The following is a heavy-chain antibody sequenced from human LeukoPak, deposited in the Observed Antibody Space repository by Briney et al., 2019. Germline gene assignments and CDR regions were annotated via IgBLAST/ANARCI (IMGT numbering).Heavy chain of an antibody. CDR2: IKQDGSTK. V-gene: IGHV3-7*01. D-gene: IGHD1-26*01. Sequence: GGSLRLACAASGFTFTNSWMAWVRQAPGKGLEWVANIKQDGSTKRYVDSLKGRFTISRDNPKNSLYLQMNSLRADDTAVYYCARDTDGSLDYWGQGIPVTVAS. CDR1: GFTFTNSW. J-gene: IGHJ4*02. CDR3: ARDTDGSLDY.